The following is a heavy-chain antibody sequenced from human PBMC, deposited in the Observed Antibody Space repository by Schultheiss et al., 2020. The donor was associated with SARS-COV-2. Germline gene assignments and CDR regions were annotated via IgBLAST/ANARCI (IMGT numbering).Heavy chain of an antibody. CDR3: ARDGTVTTSGAFDI. D-gene: IGHD4-17*01. J-gene: IGHJ3*02. CDR1: GGSISSGSYY. Sequence: SETLSLTCTVSGGSISSGSYYWSWIRQPAGKGLEWIGRIYTSGSTNYNPSLKSRVTISVDTSKNQFSLKLSSVTAADTAVYYCARDGTVTTSGAFDIWGQGTMVTVSS. V-gene: IGHV4-61*02. CDR2: IYTSGST.